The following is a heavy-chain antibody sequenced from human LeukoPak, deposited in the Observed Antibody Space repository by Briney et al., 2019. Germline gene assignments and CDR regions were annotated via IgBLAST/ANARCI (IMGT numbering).Heavy chain of an antibody. CDR1: GFTFSSYA. V-gene: IGHV3-30-3*01. Sequence: GGSLRLSCAASGFTFSSYAMHWVRQAPGKGLEWVAVISYDGSNKYYADSVKGRFTISRDNSKNTLYLQMNSLRAEDTAVYYCARHPKSGYSGYESDYWGQGTLVTVSS. CDR3: ARHPKSGYSGYESDY. J-gene: IGHJ4*02. CDR2: ISYDGSNK. D-gene: IGHD5-12*01.